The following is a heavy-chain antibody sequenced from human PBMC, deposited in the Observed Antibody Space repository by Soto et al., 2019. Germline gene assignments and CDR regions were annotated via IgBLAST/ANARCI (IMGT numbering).Heavy chain of an antibody. CDR3: ARGGVGRYCSSTSCYTWVFDY. Sequence: EVQLVESGGGLVQPGGSLRLSCAASGFTFSSYWMHWVRQAPGKGLVWVSRINSDGSSTSYADSVKGRFTISRDNAKNTLYLQLTSLRAEDKAVYYCARGGVGRYCSSTSCYTWVFDYWCQVTLVSVSS. D-gene: IGHD2-2*02. CDR1: GFTFSSYW. CDR2: INSDGSST. V-gene: IGHV3-74*01. J-gene: IGHJ4*02.